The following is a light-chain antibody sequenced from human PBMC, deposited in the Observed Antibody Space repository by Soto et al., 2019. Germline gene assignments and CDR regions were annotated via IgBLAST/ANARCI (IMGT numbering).Light chain of an antibody. CDR2: DAS. CDR3: QQRSNWLPWT. Sequence: EFVLTQSPCTLSLSPGERATLSCRASQSVSSRSLAWYQQKPGQAPRLLISDASNRAADIPDRFSGSGSGTDFTLTINRLEPEDFAVYYCQQRSNWLPWTFGQGTKVDTK. V-gene: IGKV3D-20*02. CDR1: QSVSSRS. J-gene: IGKJ1*01.